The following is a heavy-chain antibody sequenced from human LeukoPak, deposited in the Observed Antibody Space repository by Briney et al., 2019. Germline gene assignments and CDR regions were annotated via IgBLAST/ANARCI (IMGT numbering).Heavy chain of an antibody. Sequence: ASVKVSCKASGGTFSSYAISWVRQAPGQGLEWMGGIIPIFGTANYAQKFQGRVTITTDESTGTAYMELSSLRSEDTAVYYCAREEWGSSIAAQLYYFDYWGQGTLVTVSS. CDR1: GGTFSSYA. V-gene: IGHV1-69*05. CDR3: AREEWGSSIAAQLYYFDY. CDR2: IIPIFGTA. J-gene: IGHJ4*02. D-gene: IGHD6-6*01.